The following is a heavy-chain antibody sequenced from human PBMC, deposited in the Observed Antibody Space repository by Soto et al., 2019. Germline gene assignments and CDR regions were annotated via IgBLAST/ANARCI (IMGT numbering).Heavy chain of an antibody. V-gene: IGHV1-69*01. CDR1: GGTFSSYS. CDR3: ARPFQSWPGGWYFDL. Sequence: QVQLVQSGAEVKKPGSSVKVSCKASGGTFSSYSINWVRQAPGQGPEWMGGIIPIFGTANSAQKFQGRVTLTADESTSTAHMELNSLRNEDTAVYYCARPFQSWPGGWYFDLWGRGTLVTVSS. J-gene: IGHJ2*01. D-gene: IGHD3-16*01. CDR2: IIPIFGTA.